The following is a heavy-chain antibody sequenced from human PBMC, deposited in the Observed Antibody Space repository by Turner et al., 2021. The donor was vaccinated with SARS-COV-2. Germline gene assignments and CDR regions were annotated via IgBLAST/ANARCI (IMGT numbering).Heavy chain of an antibody. CDR2: IIPMFGTA. CDR1: GRTFSSYA. Sequence: QVQLVQSGAAVMKPGSSVKVSCEASGRTFSSYAVSGVRQAPGQGLEWMGGIIPMFGTANYAQKFQGRVTITADESTSTAYMELSSLGSEDTAVYYCARLGRAAYYYDSSGYPDWGQGTLVTVSS. J-gene: IGHJ4*02. V-gene: IGHV1-69*01. CDR3: ARLGRAAYYYDSSGYPD. D-gene: IGHD3-22*01.